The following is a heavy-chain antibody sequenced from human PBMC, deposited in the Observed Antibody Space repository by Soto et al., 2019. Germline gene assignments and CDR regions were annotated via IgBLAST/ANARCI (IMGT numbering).Heavy chain of an antibody. D-gene: IGHD6-19*01. CDR3: ARHGVHSSGWAGP. Sequence: PSETLSLTCTVSGGSISSSSYYWGWIRQPPGKGLEWIGSIYYSGSTYYNPSLKSRVTISVDTSKNQFSLKLSSVTAADTAVYYVARHGVHSSGWAGPWGQGTLVTVSS. J-gene: IGHJ5*02. V-gene: IGHV4-39*01. CDR1: GGSISSSSYY. CDR2: IYYSGST.